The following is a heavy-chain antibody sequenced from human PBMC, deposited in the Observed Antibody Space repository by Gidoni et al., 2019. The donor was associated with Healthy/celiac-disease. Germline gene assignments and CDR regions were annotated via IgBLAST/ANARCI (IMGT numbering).Heavy chain of an antibody. J-gene: IGHJ3*02. D-gene: IGHD3-10*01. V-gene: IGHV4-59*01. Sequence: QVQLQASGPGLVKPSETLSLTCTVSGGSISSYYWSWIRQPPGKGLEWIGYIYYSGSTNYTPSLKSRVTISVDTSKTQFSLKLSSVTAADTAVYYCARMGGVRGVIGAFDIWGQGTMVTVSS. CDR2: IYYSGST. CDR1: GGSISSYY. CDR3: ARMGGVRGVIGAFDI.